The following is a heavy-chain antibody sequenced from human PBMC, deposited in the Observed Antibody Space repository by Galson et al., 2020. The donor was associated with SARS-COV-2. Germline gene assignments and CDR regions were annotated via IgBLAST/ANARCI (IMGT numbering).Heavy chain of an antibody. CDR1: GASVRSFY. J-gene: IGHJ6*02. D-gene: IGHD3-16*01. CDR3: ARLAADSIEGLRWWETTDYESYGMDV. CDR2: IYSNGDT. Sequence: ASETLSLTCSVSGASVRSFYLTWIRQPPGKGLEWIGSIYSNGDTPYNPSPNSRVTIPLDTSNNQLPLRLTYVAAADTAIYYCARLAADSIEGLRWWETTDYESYGMDVWGRGTTVTVSS. V-gene: IGHV4-59*08.